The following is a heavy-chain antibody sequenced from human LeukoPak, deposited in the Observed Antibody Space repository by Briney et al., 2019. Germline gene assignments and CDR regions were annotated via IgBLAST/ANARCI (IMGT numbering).Heavy chain of an antibody. CDR3: AKGAEPGYSSGWYVDY. V-gene: IGHV3-9*01. CDR1: GFTFDDYA. CDR2: ISWNSGSI. Sequence: PGGSLRLSCAASGFTFDDYAMHWVRQAPGKGLEWVSGISWNSGSIGYADSVKGRFTISRDNAKNSLYLQMNSLRAEDTALYYCAKGAEPGYSSGWYVDYWGQGTLVTVSS. J-gene: IGHJ4*02. D-gene: IGHD6-19*01.